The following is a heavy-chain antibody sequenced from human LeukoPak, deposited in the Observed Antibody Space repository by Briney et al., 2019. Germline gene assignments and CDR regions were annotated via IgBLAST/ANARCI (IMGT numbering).Heavy chain of an antibody. Sequence: ASVKVSCKASGYTFTSYGISWVRQAPGQGLGWMGWISAYNGNTNYAQKLQGRVTMTTDTSTSTAYMELRSLRSDDTAVYYCARGEGLRDMIFGVVIMGYYGMDVWGQGTTVTISS. V-gene: IGHV1-18*01. CDR3: ARGEGLRDMIFGVVIMGYYGMDV. CDR1: GYTFTSYG. D-gene: IGHD3/OR15-3a*01. CDR2: ISAYNGNT. J-gene: IGHJ6*02.